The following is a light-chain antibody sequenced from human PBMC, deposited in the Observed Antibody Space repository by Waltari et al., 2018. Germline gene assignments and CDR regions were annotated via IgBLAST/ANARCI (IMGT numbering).Light chain of an antibody. CDR2: KAS. CDR1: QSINSW. V-gene: IGKV1-5*03. CDR3: QQYHNYPVT. Sequence: DIQMTQSPSTLSSSVGDRVTITCRASQSINSWLAWHQLKPGKAPKLLIYKASNLESGVQSRFSGSGSGREFTLTISSLQPDDFAIYYCQQYHNYPVTFGGGTKVEIK. J-gene: IGKJ4*01.